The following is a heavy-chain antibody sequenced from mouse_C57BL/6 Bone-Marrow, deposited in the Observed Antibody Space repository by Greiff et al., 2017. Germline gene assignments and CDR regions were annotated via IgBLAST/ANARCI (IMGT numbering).Heavy chain of an antibody. D-gene: IGHD1-1*01. Sequence: DVQLQESGPGLVKPSQSLSLTCSVTGYSITSGYYWNWIRQFPGNKLEWMGYISYAGSNNYNPSLKNRISITRDTSKNQFFLKLNSVTTEDTATYYCARDPIYYCGSSPLYFDVWGTGTTVTVSS. CDR2: ISYAGSN. CDR1: GYSITSGYY. J-gene: IGHJ1*03. CDR3: ARDPIYYCGSSPLYFDV. V-gene: IGHV3-6*01.